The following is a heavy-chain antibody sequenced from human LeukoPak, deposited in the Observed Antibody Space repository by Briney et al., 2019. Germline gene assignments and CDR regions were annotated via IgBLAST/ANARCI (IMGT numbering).Heavy chain of an antibody. CDR3: ARAYDFWSGYTYYYYYYYMDV. V-gene: IGHV3-48*01. CDR1: GFTFSSYS. D-gene: IGHD3-3*01. J-gene: IGHJ6*03. Sequence: GGSLRLSCAASGFTFSSYSMNWVRQAPGKGLEWVPYISSSSSTIYYADSVKGRFTISRDNAKNSLYLQMNSLRAEDTAVYYCARAYDFWSGYTYYYYYYYMDVWGKGTTVTVSS. CDR2: ISSSSSTI.